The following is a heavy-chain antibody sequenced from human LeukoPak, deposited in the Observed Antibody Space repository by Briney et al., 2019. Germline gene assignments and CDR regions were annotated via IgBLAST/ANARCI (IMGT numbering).Heavy chain of an antibody. CDR2: IYHSGST. CDR3: AREYCSSTSCYTTWPDY. Sequence: TSETLSLTCTVSGGSTSSGGYYWSWIRQPPGKGLEWIGYIYHSGSTYYNPSLKSRVTISVDRSKNQFSLKLSSVTAADTAVYYCAREYCSSTSCYTTWPDYWGQGTLVTVSS. CDR1: GGSTSSGGYY. V-gene: IGHV4-30-2*01. J-gene: IGHJ4*02. D-gene: IGHD2-2*02.